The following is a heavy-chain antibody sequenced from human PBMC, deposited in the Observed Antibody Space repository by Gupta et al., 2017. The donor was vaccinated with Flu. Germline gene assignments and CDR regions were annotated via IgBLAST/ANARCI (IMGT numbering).Heavy chain of an antibody. V-gene: IGHV4-34*01. Sequence: QVQLQQWGAGLLKPSETLSLTCAVYGGSFNDFYWSWIRHPPGKGLEWIGEINHSGDTNYSPSLKSRVTISVDRSKNQFSLKLRSLTDADTAVFYCARGRTTAGRNNYFDPWGQGTLVSVSS. CDR3: ARGRTTAGRNNYFDP. CDR2: INHSGDT. J-gene: IGHJ5*02. CDR1: GGSFNDFY.